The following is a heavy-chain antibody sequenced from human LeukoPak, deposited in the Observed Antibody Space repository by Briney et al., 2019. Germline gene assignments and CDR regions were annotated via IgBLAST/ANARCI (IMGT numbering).Heavy chain of an antibody. Sequence: SQTLSLTCAVSGGSISSGGYSWSWIRQPPGKGLEWIGYIYHSGSTYYNPSLKSRVTISVDRSKNQFSLKLSSVTAADTAVCYCARGGGYCSSTSCYTSWFDPWGQGSLVTVSS. D-gene: IGHD2-2*02. J-gene: IGHJ5*02. CDR1: GGSISSGGYS. V-gene: IGHV4-30-2*01. CDR3: ARGGGYCSSTSCYTSWFDP. CDR2: IYHSGST.